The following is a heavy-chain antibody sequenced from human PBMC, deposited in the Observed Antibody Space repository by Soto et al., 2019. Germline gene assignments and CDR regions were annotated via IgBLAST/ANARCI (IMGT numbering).Heavy chain of an antibody. CDR2: INHSGST. CDR1: GGSFSGYY. J-gene: IGHJ6*03. CDR3: ARVPIYSSGWTYYYYYMDV. V-gene: IGHV4-34*01. D-gene: IGHD6-19*01. Sequence: ETLSLTCAVYGGSFSGYYWSWIRQPPGKGLEWIGEINHSGSTNYNPSLKSRVTISVDTSKNQFSLKLGSVTAADTAVYYCARVPIYSSGWTYYYYYMDVSGKGTTVTVSS.